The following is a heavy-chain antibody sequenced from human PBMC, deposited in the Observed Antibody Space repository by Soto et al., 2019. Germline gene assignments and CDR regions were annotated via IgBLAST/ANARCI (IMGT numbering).Heavy chain of an antibody. V-gene: IGHV3-30-3*01. J-gene: IGHJ4*02. CDR2: ISYDGSNK. CDR1: GFTFSSYA. Sequence: HRGSLRLSCAASGFTFSSYAMHWVRQAPGKGLEWVAVISYDGSNKYYADSVKGRFTISRDNSKNTLYLQMNSLRAEDTAVYYCARGKNEMVATAYWGQGTLVTVSS. CDR3: ARGKNEMVATAY. D-gene: IGHD5-12*01.